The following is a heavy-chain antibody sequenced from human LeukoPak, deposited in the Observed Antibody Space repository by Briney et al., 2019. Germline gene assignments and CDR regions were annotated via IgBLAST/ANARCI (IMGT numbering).Heavy chain of an antibody. J-gene: IGHJ6*03. CDR3: ARGRGISGEYYYYYYYMDV. V-gene: IGHV4-38-2*02. Sequence: PSETLSLTCTVSGYSISSGYCWGWIRQPPGKGLEWIGCIYHSVSTNYNPSLKSRVTISVDTSKNQFSLKLSSVTAADTAVYYCARGRGISGEYYYYYYYMDVWGKGTTVTVSS. CDR2: IYHSVST. CDR1: GYSISSGYC. D-gene: IGHD1-14*01.